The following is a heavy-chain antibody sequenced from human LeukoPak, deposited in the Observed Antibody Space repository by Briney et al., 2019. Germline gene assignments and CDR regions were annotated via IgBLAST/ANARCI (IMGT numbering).Heavy chain of an antibody. Sequence: SELLSLTCIVSGGSISGYYWSWIRQPPGKGLEWTGYFYYSGSTSYNPSLKSRVTISVDTPKNQFSLKLSSVTAADTAVYYCARVIRGADNWFDPWGQGTLVTVSS. J-gene: IGHJ5*02. D-gene: IGHD3-10*01. CDR2: FYYSGST. CDR3: ARVIRGADNWFDP. V-gene: IGHV4-59*01. CDR1: GGSISGYY.